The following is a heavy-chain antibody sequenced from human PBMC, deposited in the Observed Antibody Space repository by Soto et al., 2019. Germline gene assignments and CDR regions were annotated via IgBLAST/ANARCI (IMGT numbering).Heavy chain of an antibody. V-gene: IGHV1-18*04. Sequence: GASVKVSCKASGYTFTSYGISWVRQAPGQGLEWMGWISAYNGNTNYAQKLQGRVTMTTDTSTSTAYMELRSLRSDDTAVYYCARVSRGYCSSTSCSYYFDYWGQGTLVTVSS. CDR2: ISAYNGNT. CDR1: GYTFTSYG. CDR3: ARVSRGYCSSTSCSYYFDY. J-gene: IGHJ4*02. D-gene: IGHD2-2*01.